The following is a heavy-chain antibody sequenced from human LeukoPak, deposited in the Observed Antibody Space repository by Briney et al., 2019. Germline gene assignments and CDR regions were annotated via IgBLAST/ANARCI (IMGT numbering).Heavy chain of an antibody. CDR1: GYTFTSYG. Sequence: GASVKVSCKASGYTFTSYGISWVRQAPGQGLEWMGWISAYNGNTNYAQKLQGRVTMTTDTSTSTAYMELRSLRSDDTAVYYCARDRVLRYFDWLYRPETLYYYYYMDAWGKGTTVTVSS. D-gene: IGHD3-9*01. V-gene: IGHV1-18*01. CDR3: ARDRVLRYFDWLYRPETLYYYYYMDA. J-gene: IGHJ6*03. CDR2: ISAYNGNT.